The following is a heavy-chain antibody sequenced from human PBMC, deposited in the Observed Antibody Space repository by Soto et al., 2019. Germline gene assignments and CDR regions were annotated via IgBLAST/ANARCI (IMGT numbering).Heavy chain of an antibody. CDR1: GGSFSCYY. V-gene: IGHV4-34*01. CDR2: INHSGST. Sequence: SETLSLICAVYGGSFSCYYWSWIRQPPGKGLEWIGEINHSGSTNYNPSLKSRVTISVDTSKNQFSLKLSSVTAADTAVYYCARGQGGMVRGVIITFDYWGRGTLVTVSS. J-gene: IGHJ4*02. CDR3: ARGQGGMVRGVIITFDY. D-gene: IGHD3-10*01.